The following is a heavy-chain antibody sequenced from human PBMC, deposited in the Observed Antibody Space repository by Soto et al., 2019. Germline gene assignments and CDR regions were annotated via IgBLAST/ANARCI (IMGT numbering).Heavy chain of an antibody. Sequence: SETLSLTCSVSGGSITSGGYYWTWFRQHPGKGLEWIGFIYYNGNTNYNPSLKSRVTISIDTSKNHFSLHLTSVTAADAAVYYCARDRGQLWLREWGQGTRVTVSS. V-gene: IGHV4-31*03. CDR1: GGSITSGGYY. CDR2: IYYNGNT. J-gene: IGHJ4*02. D-gene: IGHD5-18*01. CDR3: ARDRGQLWLRE.